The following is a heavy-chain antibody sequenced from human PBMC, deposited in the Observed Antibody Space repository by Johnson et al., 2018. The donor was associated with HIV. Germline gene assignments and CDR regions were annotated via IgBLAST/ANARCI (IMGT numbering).Heavy chain of an antibody. J-gene: IGHJ3*02. V-gene: IGHV3-66*01. CDR2: IFTAGDV. Sequence: MLLVESGGGLVKPGGSLRLSCAASGFTFSDYYMSWVRQAPGKGLEWVSVIFTAGDVYYSDSVKGRFTISRDNAKNTVYLQMNSLRAEDTAVYYCARGSGSYGDAFDIWGQGTMVTVSS. CDR1: GFTFSDYY. D-gene: IGHD1-26*01. CDR3: ARGSGSYGDAFDI.